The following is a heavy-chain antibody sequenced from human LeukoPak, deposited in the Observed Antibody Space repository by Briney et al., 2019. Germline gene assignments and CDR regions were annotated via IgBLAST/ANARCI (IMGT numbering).Heavy chain of an antibody. J-gene: IGHJ4*02. CDR1: GGSISNSNW. Sequence: SETLSLTCAVSGGSISNSNWWSWVRQSPGKGLEWIGEIHHGGSTTYNPSLKSRVTISLDESKNQFSLKLNSVTAADTAMYYCARAGGFFSPFGYWGQGTLVTVSS. CDR3: ARAGGFFSPFGY. D-gene: IGHD3-3*01. CDR2: IHHGGST. V-gene: IGHV4-4*02.